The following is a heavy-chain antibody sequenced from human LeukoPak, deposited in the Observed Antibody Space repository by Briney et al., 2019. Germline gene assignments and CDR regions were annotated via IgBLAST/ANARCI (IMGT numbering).Heavy chain of an antibody. CDR2: LYRGGAT. CDR3: ARGNDRVGGRLDP. J-gene: IGHJ5*02. CDR1: GFSVSDIP. V-gene: IGHV3-66*01. Sequence: GGSLRLSCTASGFSVSDIPMNWVRQTPGKGLDWVSGLYRGGATYYADSLGGRFTISRDDSKNMLFLQMTNLRVDDTATYYCARGNDRVGGRLDPWGQETLVTVSS.